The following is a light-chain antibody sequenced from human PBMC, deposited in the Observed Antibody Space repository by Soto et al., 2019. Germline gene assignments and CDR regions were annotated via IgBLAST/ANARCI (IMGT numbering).Light chain of an antibody. J-gene: IGKJ1*01. CDR1: QSVSSN. V-gene: IGKV3-15*01. Sequence: EIVMTQSPATLSVSPGERATLSCRASQSVSSNLAWYQQKPGQAPRLLNYGASTRAAGIPARFSGSGSGTEFTLTISRLQSEDFAVYYCQQYNTWTPWTFGQGTKVDIK. CDR2: GAS. CDR3: QQYNTWTPWT.